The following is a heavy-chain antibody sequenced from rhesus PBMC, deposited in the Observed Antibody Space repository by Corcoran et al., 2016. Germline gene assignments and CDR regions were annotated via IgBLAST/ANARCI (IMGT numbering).Heavy chain of an antibody. V-gene: IGHV4S7*01. CDR3: ARETREQRLLIKSTYFDY. J-gene: IGHJ4*01. Sequence: QVQLQESGPGLLKPSDTLSLTCAVSGGSISGGYGWGWIRQPPGKGLEWIGSIYSRNGTTYYTPSLKSRGTISSETSKNQFSLKLSSVTAADTAVYYCARETREQRLLIKSTYFDYWGQGVLVTVSS. D-gene: IGHD6-31*01. CDR2: IYSRNGTT. CDR1: GGSISGGYG.